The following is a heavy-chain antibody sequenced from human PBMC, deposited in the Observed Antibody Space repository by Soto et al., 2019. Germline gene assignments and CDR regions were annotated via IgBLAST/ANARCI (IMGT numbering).Heavy chain of an antibody. J-gene: IGHJ6*02. CDR1: GYTFTSYG. CDR2: ISAYNGNT. D-gene: IGHD3-3*01. CDR3: AREELVFGVVTYYYGMDV. Sequence: RASVKVSCKASGYTFTSYGISWVRQAPGQGLEWMGWISAYNGNTNYAQKLQGRVTMTTDTSTSTAYMELRSLRSDDTAVYYCAREELVFGVVTYYYGMDVWGQGTTVTVSS. V-gene: IGHV1-18*04.